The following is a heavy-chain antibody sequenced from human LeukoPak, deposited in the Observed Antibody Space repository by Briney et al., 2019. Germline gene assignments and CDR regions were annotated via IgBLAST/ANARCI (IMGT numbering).Heavy chain of an antibody. CDR3: AKDKGGGYGNDGFDI. V-gene: IGHV3-30*18. CDR2: ISYDGSNQ. J-gene: IGHJ3*02. CDR1: GFTFSSYG. Sequence: GGSLRLSCAASGFTFSSYGMHWVRQAPGKGLKWVAVISYDGSNQYYADSVKGRFTISRDNSKNTLYLQMNSLRAEDTAVYYCAKDKGGGYGNDGFDIWGRGTMVTVSS. D-gene: IGHD3-16*01.